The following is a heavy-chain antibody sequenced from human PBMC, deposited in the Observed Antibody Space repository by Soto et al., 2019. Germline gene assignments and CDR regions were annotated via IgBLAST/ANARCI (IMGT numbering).Heavy chain of an antibody. CDR2: ISYDGSNK. V-gene: IGHV3-30*18. D-gene: IGHD1-26*01. CDR3: AKSGDGNVDY. CDR1: GFTFSSYD. Sequence: QVQRVESGGGVVQPGRSLRLSCAASGFTFSSYDMHWVRQAPGKGLEWVAVISYDGSNKYYADSVKGRFTISRDNSKNTLYLQMNSLRAEDTAVYYCAKSGDGNVDYWGQGTLVTVSS. J-gene: IGHJ4*02.